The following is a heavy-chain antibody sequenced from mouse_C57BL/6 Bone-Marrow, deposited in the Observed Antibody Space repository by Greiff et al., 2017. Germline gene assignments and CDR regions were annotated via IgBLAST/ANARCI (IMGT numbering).Heavy chain of an antibody. D-gene: IGHD2-3*01. CDR2: IDPSDSYT. CDR1: GYTFTSYW. V-gene: IGHV1-69*01. Sequence: QVQLQQPGAELVMPGASVKLSCKASGYTFTSYWMHWVKQRPGQGLEWIGEIDPSDSYTNYNQKFKGKSTLTVDKSSSTAYMQLSSLTSKDSAVYYCARGDGYYDYFDYWGQGTALTGSS. CDR3: ARGDGYYDYFDY. J-gene: IGHJ2*01.